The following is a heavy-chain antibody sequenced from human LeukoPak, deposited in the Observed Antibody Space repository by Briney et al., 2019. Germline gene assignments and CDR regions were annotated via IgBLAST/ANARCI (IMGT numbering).Heavy chain of an antibody. CDR3: ARDPPGPRGY. J-gene: IGHJ4*02. CDR1: GGSISSSSYY. V-gene: IGHV4-39*07. Sequence: SETLSLTCTVSGGSISSSSYYWGWIRQPPGKGLEWIGSIYYSGSTYYNPSLKSRVTISVDTSKNQFSLKLSSVTAADTAVYYCARDPPGPRGYWGQGTLVTVSS. D-gene: IGHD3-10*01. CDR2: IYYSGST.